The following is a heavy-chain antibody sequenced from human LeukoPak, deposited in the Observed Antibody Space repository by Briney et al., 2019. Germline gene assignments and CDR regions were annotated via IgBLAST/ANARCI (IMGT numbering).Heavy chain of an antibody. J-gene: IGHJ4*02. V-gene: IGHV3-30*02. D-gene: IGHD1-26*01. CDR3: ARDGGRGVLDY. CDR1: GFTFRSYG. CDR2: IRYDGSDK. Sequence: GGSLRLSCAASGFTFRSYGMHWVRQAPGKGLEWVTFIRYDGSDKYYVDSVKGRFTISRDNSKNTLYLQMSSLRPEDTALYYCARDGGRGVLDYWGQGTLVIVSS.